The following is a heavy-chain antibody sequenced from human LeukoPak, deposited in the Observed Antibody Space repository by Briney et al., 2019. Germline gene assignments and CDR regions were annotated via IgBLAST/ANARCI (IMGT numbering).Heavy chain of an antibody. CDR3: AKVAGGDGDNWFDP. J-gene: IGHJ5*02. CDR2: IYSGGST. D-gene: IGHD6-19*01. V-gene: IGHV3-53*01. CDR1: GFTVSSNY. Sequence: PGGSLTLSCAASGFTVSSNYMSWVRQAPGKGLEWVSVIYSGGSTYYADSVKGRFTISRDNSKNTLYLQMNSLRAEDTAVYYCAKVAGGDGDNWFDPWGQGTLVTVSS.